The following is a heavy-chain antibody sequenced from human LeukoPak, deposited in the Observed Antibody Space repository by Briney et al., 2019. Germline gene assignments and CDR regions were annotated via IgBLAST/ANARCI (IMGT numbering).Heavy chain of an antibody. CDR1: GGSFSGYY. V-gene: IGHV4-34*01. CDR3: AEAPYYYYGMDV. J-gene: IGHJ6*02. Sequence: SETLSLTRAVYGGSFSGYYWSWIRQPPGKGLEWIGEINHSGSTNYNPSLKSRVTISVDTSKNQFSLKLSSVTAADTAVYYCAEAPYYYYGMDVWGQGTTVTVSS. CDR2: INHSGST.